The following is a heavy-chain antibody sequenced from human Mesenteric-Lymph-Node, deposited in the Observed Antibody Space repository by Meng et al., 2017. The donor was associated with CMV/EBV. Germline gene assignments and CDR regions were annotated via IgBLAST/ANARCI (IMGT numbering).Heavy chain of an antibody. CDR2: INPYSGGT. Sequence: ASVKVSCKASGYTFTDYYIHWVRQAPGQGLEWMGWINPYSGGTNYAQKFQGRVTMTRDTSISTAYMELSRLRSDDTAIYYCARSNDYKEFSYGMDVWGPGTTVT. D-gene: IGHD4-11*01. J-gene: IGHJ6*02. V-gene: IGHV1-2*02. CDR3: ARSNDYKEFSYGMDV. CDR1: GYTFTDYY.